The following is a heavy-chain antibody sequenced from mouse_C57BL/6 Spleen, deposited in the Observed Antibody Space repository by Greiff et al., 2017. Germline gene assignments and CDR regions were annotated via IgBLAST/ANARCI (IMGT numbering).Heavy chain of an antibody. V-gene: IGHV1-66*01. D-gene: IGHD2-4*01. J-gene: IGHJ4*01. Sequence: QVQLQQSGPELVKPGASVKISCKASGYSFTSYYIHWVKQRPGQGLEWIGWIYPGSGNTKYNEKFKGKAALTADTSSSTAYMQLSSLTSEDSAVYYCANYDSYYYAMDYWGQGTSVTVSS. CDR3: ANYDSYYYAMDY. CDR2: IYPGSGNT. CDR1: GYSFTSYY.